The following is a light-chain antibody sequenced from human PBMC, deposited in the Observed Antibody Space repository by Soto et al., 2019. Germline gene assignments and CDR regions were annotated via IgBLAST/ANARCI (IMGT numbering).Light chain of an antibody. CDR1: SSDIGGYKY. Sequence: QSALTQPASVSGSLGQSITISCTGTSSDIGGYKYVSWYQQHPGKAPKLIIFEVSNRPSGVSDRFSGSNSGNTASLTISGLQAEDEADYYCCSYAGAFTYVFGSGTKLTVL. CDR2: EVS. J-gene: IGLJ1*01. V-gene: IGLV2-14*01. CDR3: CSYAGAFTYV.